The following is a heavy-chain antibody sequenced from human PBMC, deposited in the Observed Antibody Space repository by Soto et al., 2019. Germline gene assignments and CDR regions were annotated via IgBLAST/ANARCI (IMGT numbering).Heavy chain of an antibody. V-gene: IGHV3-15*02. J-gene: IGHJ4*02. CDR1: GFMFYNAL. Sequence: EVQLVESGGAWVEPGGSLRLSCAASGFMFYNALMSWVRQAPGKGLEWVGRVKGKADDWATDYITPVKGRFSISRDDSKKMVFLDMRSLKVEDTAVYYCATDLLYRGQGTLVTVSS. CDR2: VKGKADDWAT. D-gene: IGHD1-26*01. CDR3: ATDLLY.